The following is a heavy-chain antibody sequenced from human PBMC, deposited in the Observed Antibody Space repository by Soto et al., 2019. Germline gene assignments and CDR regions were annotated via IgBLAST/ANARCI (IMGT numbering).Heavy chain of an antibody. J-gene: IGHJ4*02. CDR3: ARRYGDYFDF. CDR1: GASISSGDYY. D-gene: IGHD4-17*01. V-gene: IGHV4-61*08. Sequence: PSETLSLTCNVSGASISSGDYYWSWIRQPPGKVLEWIGYIYYSGGTNYNPSLKSRVTISVATSKNQFSLKLSSVTAADTAVYYCARRYGDYFDFWGQGTLVTVSS. CDR2: IYYSGGT.